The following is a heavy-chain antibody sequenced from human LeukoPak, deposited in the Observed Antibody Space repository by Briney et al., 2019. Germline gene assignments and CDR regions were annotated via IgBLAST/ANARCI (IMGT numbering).Heavy chain of an antibody. V-gene: IGHV3-23*01. CDR1: GFTLSSYA. D-gene: IGHD3-22*01. CDR3: AKDYYDSSGYYYGCDY. CDR2: ISGSGGST. J-gene: IGHJ4*02. Sequence: GGSLRLSCAASGFTLSSYAMSWVRQAPGKGLEWASDISGSGGSTYYADSVKGRFTISRDNSKNTLYLQMNSLRAEDTALYYCAKDYYDSSGYYYGCDYWGQGTLVTVSS.